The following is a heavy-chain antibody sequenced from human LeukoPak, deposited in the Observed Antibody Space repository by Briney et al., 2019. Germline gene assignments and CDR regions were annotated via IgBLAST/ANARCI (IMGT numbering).Heavy chain of an antibody. CDR2: VYYTANT. J-gene: IGHJ4*02. V-gene: IGHV4-61*08. Sequence: PSETLSLTCTVSGASVGSAGYYWSWIRQPPGGGLDWIGYVYYTANTNYNPSLKSRGTMAVDPSRNQFSLKVTSVTAADTAIYYCARTQSQSGSYRYYFGYWGQGTLVTVSS. CDR1: GASVGSAGYY. CDR3: ARTQSQSGSYRYYFGY. D-gene: IGHD1-26*01.